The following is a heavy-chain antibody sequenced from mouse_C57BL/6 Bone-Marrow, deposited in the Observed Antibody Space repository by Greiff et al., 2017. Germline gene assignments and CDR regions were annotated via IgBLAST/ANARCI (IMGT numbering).Heavy chain of an antibody. D-gene: IGHD2-3*01. J-gene: IGHJ1*03. CDR2: ISSGGSYT. CDR1: GFTFSSYG. CDR3: ARQDGYYEDWYFDV. Sequence: EVQGVESGGDLVKPGGFLKLSCAASGFTFSSYGMSWVRQTPDKRLEWVATISSGGSYTYYPDSVKGRFTISRDNAKNTLYLQMSSLKSEDTAMYYCARQDGYYEDWYFDVWGTGTTVTVSS. V-gene: IGHV5-6*01.